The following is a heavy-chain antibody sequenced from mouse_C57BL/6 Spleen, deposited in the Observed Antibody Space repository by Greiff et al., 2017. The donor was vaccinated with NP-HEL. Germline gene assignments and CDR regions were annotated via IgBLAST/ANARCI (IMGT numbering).Heavy chain of an antibody. CDR2: IDPSDSYT. CDR1: GYTFTSYG. J-gene: IGHJ2*01. CDR3: ARRGSYYDYDGYSLDY. V-gene: IGHV1-69*01. Sequence: VQLQQPGAELVMPGASVKLSCKASGYTFTSYGMHWVKQRPGQGLEWIGEIDPSDSYTNYNHKFKGKSTLTVDKSSSTAYMQLSSLTSEDSAVYYCARRGSYYDYDGYSLDYWGQGTTLTVSS. D-gene: IGHD2-4*01.